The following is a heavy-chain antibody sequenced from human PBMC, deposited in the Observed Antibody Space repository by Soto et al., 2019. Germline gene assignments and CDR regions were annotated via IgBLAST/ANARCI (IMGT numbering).Heavy chain of an antibody. CDR3: ARGLGNYYYAMDV. CDR2: IWHDGSNE. Sequence: GGSLRLSCTASEFIFSNYGMHWVRQAPGKGLEWVAIIWHDGSNEYYADSVKGRFTISRDNSKNTLFLQMNSLRAEDTALYSCARGLGNYYYAMDVWGQGTTVTVS. CDR1: EFIFSNYG. V-gene: IGHV3-33*01. J-gene: IGHJ6*02.